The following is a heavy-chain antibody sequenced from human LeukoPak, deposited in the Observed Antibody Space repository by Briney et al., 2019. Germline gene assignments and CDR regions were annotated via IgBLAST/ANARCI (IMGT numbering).Heavy chain of an antibody. CDR1: GGSISSYY. CDR3: ARGRLKWELIPHDAFDI. CDR2: IYTSGST. V-gene: IGHV4-4*07. Sequence: PSETLSLTCTVSGGSISSYYWSWIRQPAGKGLEWIGRIYTSGSTNYNPSLKSRVTMSVDTSKNQFSLKLSSVTAADTAVYYCARGRLKWELIPHDAFDIWGQGTMVTVSS. D-gene: IGHD1-26*01. J-gene: IGHJ3*02.